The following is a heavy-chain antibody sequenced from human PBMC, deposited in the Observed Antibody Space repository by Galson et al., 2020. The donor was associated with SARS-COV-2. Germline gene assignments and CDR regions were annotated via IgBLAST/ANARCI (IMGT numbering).Heavy chain of an antibody. V-gene: IGHV4-39*07. CDR1: GGSISSSSYY. J-gene: IGHJ2*01. CDR2: IYYSGST. Sequence: SETLSLTCTVSGGSISSSSYYWGWIRQPPGQGLEWIGSIYYSGSTYYNPSLKSRVTISVDTSKNQFSLKLSSVTAADTAVYYCSRDRLAFYDYVSSVLVDGWYFDVWGRDTLVTGAS. D-gene: IGHD3-22*01. CDR3: SRDRLAFYDYVSSVLVDGWYFDV.